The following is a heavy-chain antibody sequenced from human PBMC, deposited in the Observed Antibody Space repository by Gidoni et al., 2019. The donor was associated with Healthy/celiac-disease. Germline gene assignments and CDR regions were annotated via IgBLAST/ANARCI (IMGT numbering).Heavy chain of an antibody. CDR2: INPNSGGT. Sequence: QVQLVQSGAEVKKPGASVKVSCQASGYAFPGYYLHCVRQAPGQGLEWMGWINPNSGGTNYAQKFQGRVTMTRETSISTAYMELSRLRSDDTAVYYCARSGVDTAMGLDPVAPPYYYYDMDVWGQGTTVTVSS. V-gene: IGHV1-2*02. J-gene: IGHJ6*02. CDR1: GYAFPGYY. D-gene: IGHD5-18*01. CDR3: ARSGVDTAMGLDPVAPPYYYYDMDV.